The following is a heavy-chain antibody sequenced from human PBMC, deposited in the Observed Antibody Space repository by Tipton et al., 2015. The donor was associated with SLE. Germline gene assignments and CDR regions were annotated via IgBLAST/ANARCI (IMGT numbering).Heavy chain of an antibody. CDR2: IKQDGSEK. CDR3: ARDLGYGSGSYPSWPFDY. J-gene: IGHJ4*02. Sequence: SLRLSCAASGFTFSSYWMSWVRQAPGKGLEWVANIKQDGSEKYYVDSVKGRFTISRDNAKNSLYLQMNSLRAEDTAVYYCARDLGYGSGSYPSWPFDYWGQGTLVTVSS. V-gene: IGHV3-7*01. CDR1: GFTFSSYW. D-gene: IGHD3-10*01.